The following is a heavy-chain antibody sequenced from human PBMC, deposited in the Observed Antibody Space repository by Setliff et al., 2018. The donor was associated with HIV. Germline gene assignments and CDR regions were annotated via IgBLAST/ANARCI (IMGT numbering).Heavy chain of an antibody. V-gene: IGHV1-2*02. D-gene: IGHD3-16*01. CDR1: GYTFTDNY. J-gene: IGHJ4*02. Sequence: ASVKVSCKASGYTFTDNYIHWVRQAPGQGLEWVAWINPSSGRTDYAQRFQGRVTLTSDSSISTAYMELSRLRSDDTATYYCTRDYAHYFDFWGQGTLVTVS. CDR3: TRDYAHYFDF. CDR2: INPSSGRT.